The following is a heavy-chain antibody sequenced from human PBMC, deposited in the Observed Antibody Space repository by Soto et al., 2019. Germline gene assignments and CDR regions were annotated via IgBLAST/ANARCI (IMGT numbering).Heavy chain of an antibody. CDR2: ISAHNGNT. CDR1: GYAFTTYG. J-gene: IGHJ4*02. CDR3: ARGRYGDY. D-gene: IGHD1-1*01. V-gene: IGHV1-18*01. Sequence: QVPLVQSGAEVKKPGASVKVSCKGSGYAFTTYGITWVRQAPGQGLEWMGWISAHNGNTNYAQKLQGRVTVTRDTSTSTAYMELRRLSSDDTAVYYCARGRYGDYWGQGALVTVSS.